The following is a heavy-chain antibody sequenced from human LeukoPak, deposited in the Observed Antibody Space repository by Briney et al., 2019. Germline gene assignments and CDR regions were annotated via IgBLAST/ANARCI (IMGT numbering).Heavy chain of an antibody. V-gene: IGHV3-7*01. CDR3: ARDVGYRSWFDP. CDR2: IKEDGTRK. Sequence: PGGSLRLSCAASGFTFSSHWMTWVRQAPGKGLEWVANIKEDGTRKNYVDSVKGRFTISRDNGKNSLYLQMNSLRAEDTSVYYCARDVGYRSWFDPWGQGTLVIVSS. D-gene: IGHD5-18*01. CDR1: GFTFSSHW. J-gene: IGHJ5*02.